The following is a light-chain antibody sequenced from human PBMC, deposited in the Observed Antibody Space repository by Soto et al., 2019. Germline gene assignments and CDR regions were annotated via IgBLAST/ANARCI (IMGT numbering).Light chain of an antibody. V-gene: IGKV3-20*01. Sequence: EIVLTQSPATLSLSPGERATLSCRASQSVSNYLAWYQQKPGQAPRLLIYGASTRATGIPDRFSGSGSGTDFTLTISRLEPEDFAVYYCQQYGSSLFTFGPGTKVDI. CDR3: QQYGSSLFT. CDR2: GAS. CDR1: QSVSNY. J-gene: IGKJ3*01.